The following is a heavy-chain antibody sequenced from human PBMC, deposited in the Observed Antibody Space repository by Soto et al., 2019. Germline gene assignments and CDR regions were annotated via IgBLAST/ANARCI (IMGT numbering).Heavy chain of an antibody. CDR3: ARESRVCSSTSCYRGFWFDP. CDR1: GYTFTSYA. V-gene: IGHV1-3*01. D-gene: IGHD2-2*02. CDR2: INAGNGNT. J-gene: IGHJ5*02. Sequence: ASVKVSCKASGYTFTSYAMHWVRQAPGQRLEWMGWINAGNGNTKYSQKFQGRVTITRDTSASTAYMELSSLRSEDTAVYYCARESRVCSSTSCYRGFWFDPWGQGXLVTVYS.